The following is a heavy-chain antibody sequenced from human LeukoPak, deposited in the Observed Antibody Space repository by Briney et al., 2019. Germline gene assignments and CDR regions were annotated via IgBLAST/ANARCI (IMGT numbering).Heavy chain of an antibody. V-gene: IGHV4-34*01. Sequence: SDTLSLTCAVYGGSFSGYYWSWIRQPPGKGLEWIGEINHSGSTNYNPSLKSRVTISVGTSKNQFSLRLSSVTAADTAVYYCARVLEGSSGQHWYFDLWGRGTLVTVSS. CDR3: ARVLEGSSGQHWYFDL. J-gene: IGHJ2*01. CDR2: INHSGST. CDR1: GGSFSGYY. D-gene: IGHD6-19*01.